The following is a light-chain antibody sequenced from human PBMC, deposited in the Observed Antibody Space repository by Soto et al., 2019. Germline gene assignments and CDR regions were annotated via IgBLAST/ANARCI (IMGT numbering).Light chain of an antibody. V-gene: IGKV1-39*01. CDR1: QAINRY. CDR2: AAT. Sequence: DIQMTQSPSSLSASVGDRVTIACRASQAINRYLNWYQQKPGKAPKLLIYAATTLQSGVPSRFSGSGFGTDFTLTISSLQPEDFAVYYCQQYNNWPRTFGQGTKVEIK. J-gene: IGKJ1*01. CDR3: QQYNNWPRT.